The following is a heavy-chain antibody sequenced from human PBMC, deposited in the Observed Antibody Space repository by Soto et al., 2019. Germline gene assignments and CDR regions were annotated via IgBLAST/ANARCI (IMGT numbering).Heavy chain of an antibody. CDR1: GYTLTELS. Sequence: ASVKVSCKVSGYTLTELSMHWVRQAPGKGLEWMGGFDPEDGETIYAQKFQGRVTMTEDTSTDTAYMELSSLRSEDTAVYYCATDPGRGQQLVPSYYGMDVWGQGTTVTVSS. V-gene: IGHV1-24*01. J-gene: IGHJ6*02. CDR2: FDPEDGET. CDR3: ATDPGRGQQLVPSYYGMDV. D-gene: IGHD6-13*01.